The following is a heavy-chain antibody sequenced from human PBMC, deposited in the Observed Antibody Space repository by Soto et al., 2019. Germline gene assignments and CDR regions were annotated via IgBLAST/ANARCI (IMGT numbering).Heavy chain of an antibody. CDR1: GFSFSRYG. J-gene: IGHJ3*02. Sequence: GGSLRLSCAASGFSFSRYGMHWVRQAPGKGLEWVSYISSSGSTIYYAETVKGRFTISRDDAKNSLYLQMNSLRAEYLAVYYCAREITFNYDFWSGSWTHDAFDIWGQGTMVTVSS. CDR3: AREITFNYDFWSGSWTHDAFDI. V-gene: IGHV3-48*04. D-gene: IGHD3-3*01. CDR2: ISSSGSTI.